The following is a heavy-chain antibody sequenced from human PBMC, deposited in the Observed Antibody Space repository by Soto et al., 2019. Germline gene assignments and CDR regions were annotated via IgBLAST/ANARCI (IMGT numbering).Heavy chain of an antibody. CDR2: ISTSGTTI. CDR3: AREFLEDWFDP. CDR1: GFTLSSFE. V-gene: IGHV3-48*03. Sequence: GGSLRLSCAATGFTLSSFEMNWVRQAPGKGLEWVSYISTSGTTITYADSVKGRFTISRDNAKNTLYLQMNSLRAEDTAVYYCAREFLEDWFDPWGQGNLVTVSS. J-gene: IGHJ5*02.